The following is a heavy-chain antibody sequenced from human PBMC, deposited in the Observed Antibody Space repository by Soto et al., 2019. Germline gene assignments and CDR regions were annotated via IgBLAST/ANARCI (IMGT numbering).Heavy chain of an antibody. V-gene: IGHV1-46*03. D-gene: IGHD2-21*01. CDR1: GYTFTRYY. Sequence: ASVKVSCKASGYTFTRYYMHCVRQAPGQGLEWMGIINPSGGSTTYAQKFQGRVTMTRDTSTSTVYMELSSLRSEDTAVYYCGRGDWNYYYGMDVWGQGTTVTVS. CDR3: GRGDWNYYYGMDV. J-gene: IGHJ6*02. CDR2: INPSGGST.